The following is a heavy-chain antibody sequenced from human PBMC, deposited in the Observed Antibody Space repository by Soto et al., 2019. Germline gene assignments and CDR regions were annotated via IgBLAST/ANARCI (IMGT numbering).Heavy chain of an antibody. D-gene: IGHD2-15*01. J-gene: IGHJ6*02. Sequence: QVQLVQSGAEVKKPGASVKVSCEASEYTFIGFHLHWVRQAPGQGLEWMGWINPKSGDTKYAQKFQGRVTLTRDTSISTGYIELSRLESNDTAVYYCAKGLWTVGHCTGGSCYAGMDVWGQGTTVTVSS. CDR2: INPKSGDT. CDR3: AKGLWTVGHCTGGSCYAGMDV. V-gene: IGHV1-2*02. CDR1: EYTFIGFH.